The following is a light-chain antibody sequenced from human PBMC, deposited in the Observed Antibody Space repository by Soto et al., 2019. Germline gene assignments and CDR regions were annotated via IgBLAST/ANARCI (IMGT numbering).Light chain of an antibody. V-gene: IGKV3-11*01. CDR2: DAF. CDR3: QHRSNWPPLT. J-gene: IGKJ4*01. Sequence: EIVLTQSPATLSLSPGERATLSCRASQSVRSYLAWYQQKPGQAPRLLIYDAFNRATGIPARFSGSGSGTDFTLTISSLEPEDFAVYYCQHRSNWPPLTFGGGTKVEIK. CDR1: QSVRSY.